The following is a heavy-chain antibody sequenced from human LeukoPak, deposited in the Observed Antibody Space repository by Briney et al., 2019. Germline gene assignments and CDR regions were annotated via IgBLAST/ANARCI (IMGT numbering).Heavy chain of an antibody. J-gene: IGHJ4*02. V-gene: IGHV4-59*01. CDR2: IYYSGST. CDR3: ARRKGTFDY. CDR1: GGSFSGYY. Sequence: SETLSLTCAVYGGSFSGYYLSWIRQPPGKGLEWIGYIYYSGSTNYNPSLKSRVTISVDTSKNQFSLKLSSVTAADTAVYYCARRKGTFDYWGQGTLVTVSS.